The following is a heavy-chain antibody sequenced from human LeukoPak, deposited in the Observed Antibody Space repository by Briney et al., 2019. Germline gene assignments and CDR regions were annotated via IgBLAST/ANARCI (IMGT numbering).Heavy chain of an antibody. CDR3: ARDRGVRRKRANWFDP. Sequence: GASVKVSCKASGYTFTGYYMHWVRQAPGQGLEWMGWINPNSGGTNYAQKFQGRVTMTRDTSISTAYMELSRLRSDDTAVYYCARDRGVRRKRANWFDPWGQGTLVTVSS. CDR2: INPNSGGT. CDR1: GYTFTGYY. D-gene: IGHD3-10*01. V-gene: IGHV1-2*02. J-gene: IGHJ5*02.